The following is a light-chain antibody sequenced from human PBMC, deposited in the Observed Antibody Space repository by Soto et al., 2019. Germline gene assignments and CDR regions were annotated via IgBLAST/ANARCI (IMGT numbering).Light chain of an antibody. CDR1: SSDVGSHDH. CDR3: SSYVVSYSWV. V-gene: IGLV2-8*01. Sequence: QSVLTQPPSASGSPGQSVTISCTGTSSDVGSHDHVSWFQQHPGKAPKLIIYEVSKRPSGVPDRFSGSKSGNTASLTVSGLQTEDEADYYCSSYVVSYSWVFGGGTKVTVL. CDR2: EVS. J-gene: IGLJ3*02.